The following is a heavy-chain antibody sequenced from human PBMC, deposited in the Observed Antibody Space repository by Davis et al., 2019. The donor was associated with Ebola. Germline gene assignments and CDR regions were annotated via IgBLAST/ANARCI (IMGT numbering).Heavy chain of an antibody. Sequence: MPSETLSLTCAVSGGSIGSSNWWSWVRQPPGKGLEWIGEIYHSGSTYYNPSLKSRVTISVDTSKNQFSLKLSSVTAADTAVYYCARARVVVVAARYIYYYYSMDVWGQGTTVTVSS. J-gene: IGHJ6*02. V-gene: IGHV4-4*02. CDR1: GGSIGSSNW. D-gene: IGHD2-15*01. CDR3: ARARVVVVAARYIYYYYSMDV. CDR2: IYHSGST.